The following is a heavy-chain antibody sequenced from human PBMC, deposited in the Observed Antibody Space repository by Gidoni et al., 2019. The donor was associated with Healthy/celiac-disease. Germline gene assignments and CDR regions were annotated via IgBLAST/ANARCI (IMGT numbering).Heavy chain of an antibody. D-gene: IGHD1-26*01. CDR1: GFTFGDYA. J-gene: IGHJ6*02. CDR2: IRSKAYGGTT. V-gene: IGHV3-49*03. CDR3: TRGGGSYYGEDYYYYYGMDV. Sequence: EVQLVESGGGLVQPGRSLRLSCTASGFTFGDYAMSWFRQAPGKGLEGVGFIRSKAYGGTTEYAASVKGRFTISRDDSKSIAYLQMNSLKTEDTAVYYCTRGGGSYYGEDYYYYYGMDVWGQGTTVTVSS.